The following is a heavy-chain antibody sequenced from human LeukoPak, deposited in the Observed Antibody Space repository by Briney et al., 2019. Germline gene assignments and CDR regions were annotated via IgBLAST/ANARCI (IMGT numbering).Heavy chain of an antibody. CDR3: ALLGEPSLLGAGYYFDY. Sequence: KPSETLSLTCAVYGGSFSGYYWSWIRQPPGKGLEWIGSIYHSGSTYYNPSLKSRVTISVDTSKNQFSLKLSSVTAADTAVYYCALLGEPSLLGAGYYFDYWGQGTLVTVSS. CDR1: GGSFSGYY. CDR2: IYHSGST. J-gene: IGHJ4*02. V-gene: IGHV4-34*03. D-gene: IGHD3-16*02.